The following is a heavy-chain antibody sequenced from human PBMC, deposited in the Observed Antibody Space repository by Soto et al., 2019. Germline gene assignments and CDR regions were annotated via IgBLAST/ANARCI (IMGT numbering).Heavy chain of an antibody. CDR2: TSFDGSNK. D-gene: IGHD6-13*01. Sequence: SLRLSCAASGFTFSSYGMHWVRQAPGKGLECVTVTSFDGSNKYYADSVKGRFTISRDNSKNTLFLQMNSLRAEDTAVYYCAKDREPYSRRSWPYFWGQGTLVTVSS. CDR3: AKDREPYSRRSWPYF. CDR1: GFTFSSYG. V-gene: IGHV3-30*18. J-gene: IGHJ4*02.